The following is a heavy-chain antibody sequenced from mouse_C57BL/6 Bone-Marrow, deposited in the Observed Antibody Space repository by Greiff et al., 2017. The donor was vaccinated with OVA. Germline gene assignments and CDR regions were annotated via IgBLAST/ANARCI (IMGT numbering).Heavy chain of an antibody. CDR2: INPNNGGT. V-gene: IGHV1-26*01. CDR1: GYTFTDYY. CDR3: APYYYGSSGFDY. Sequence: VQLQQSGPELVKPGASVKISCKASGYTFTDYYMNWVKQSHGKSLEWIGDINPNNGGTSYNQKFKGKATLTVDKSSSTAYMELRSLTSEDSAVYYCAPYYYGSSGFDYWGQGTTLTVSS. D-gene: IGHD1-1*01. J-gene: IGHJ2*01.